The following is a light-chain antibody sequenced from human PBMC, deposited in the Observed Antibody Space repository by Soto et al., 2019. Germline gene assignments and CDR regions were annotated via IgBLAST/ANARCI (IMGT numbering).Light chain of an antibody. CDR1: SSEVGGYNY. V-gene: IGLV2-14*03. J-gene: IGLJ1*01. Sequence: QSVLTQPASVSGSPGQSITISCTGTSSEVGGYNYVSWYQQHPGKAPKLMISDVTNRPSGVSNRFSGSKSDKTASMTISGLQAEDEAEYYCSSYTSSTTFVFGTGTKVTVL. CDR3: SSYTSSTTFV. CDR2: DVT.